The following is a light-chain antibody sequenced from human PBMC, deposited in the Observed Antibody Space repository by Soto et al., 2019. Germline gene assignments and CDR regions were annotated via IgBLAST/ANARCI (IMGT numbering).Light chain of an antibody. V-gene: IGKV3-20*01. Sequence: EIVLTQSPGILSLSPGERATLSCRASQSVSNDFLAWYQQKPGQAPRLLIYGASTRATDVPDRFSGSGSGADFTLSISRLEPEDFGTYYCHQYKSYTPYTIGQGTKVEIK. J-gene: IGKJ2*01. CDR1: QSVSNDF. CDR2: GAS. CDR3: HQYKSYTPYT.